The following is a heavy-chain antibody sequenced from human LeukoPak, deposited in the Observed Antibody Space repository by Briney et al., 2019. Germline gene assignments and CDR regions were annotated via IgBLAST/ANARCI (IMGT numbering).Heavy chain of an antibody. V-gene: IGHV3-48*01. D-gene: IGHD3-10*02. Sequence: GGSLRLSCAASGFTFSSYSMHWVRQAPGKGLEWVSYISSSRSTIYYADSVKGRFTISRDNAKNSLYLQMNSLRAEDTAVYYCAELGITMIGGVWGKGTTVTISS. CDR3: AELGITMIGGV. CDR2: ISSSRSTI. J-gene: IGHJ6*04. CDR1: GFTFSSYS.